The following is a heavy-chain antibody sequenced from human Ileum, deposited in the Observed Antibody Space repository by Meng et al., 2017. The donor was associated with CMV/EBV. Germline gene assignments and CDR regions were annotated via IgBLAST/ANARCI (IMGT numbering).Heavy chain of an antibody. CDR3: ARDPGCDDPTCYGIGWDL. CDR1: GHSFSGYY. D-gene: IGHD5-18*01. V-gene: IGHV1-2*02. J-gene: IGHJ5*02. CDR2: IKVDSGGT. Sequence: ASVKVSCKASGHSFSGYYIHWLRRAPGQGLEWVGWIKVDSGGTRYAPRFQGRVTLTRDTSINTAYMDLRTLGHDDTAVYYCARDPGCDDPTCYGIGWDLWGQGTLVTVSS.